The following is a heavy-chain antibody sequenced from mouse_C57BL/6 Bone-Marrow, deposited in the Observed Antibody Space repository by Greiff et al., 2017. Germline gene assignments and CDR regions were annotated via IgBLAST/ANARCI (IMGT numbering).Heavy chain of an antibody. D-gene: IGHD1-1*01. J-gene: IGHJ3*01. V-gene: IGHV1-4*01. Sequence: QVQLQQSGAELARPGASVKMSCKASGYTFTSYTMHWVKQRPGQGLEWIGYINPSSGYTKYNQKFKDKATLTADKSSSTAYMQLSSLTSEDSAVYYCAGDYYYGSSPAWFAYWGQGTLVTVSA. CDR3: AGDYYYGSSPAWFAY. CDR1: GYTFTSYT. CDR2: INPSSGYT.